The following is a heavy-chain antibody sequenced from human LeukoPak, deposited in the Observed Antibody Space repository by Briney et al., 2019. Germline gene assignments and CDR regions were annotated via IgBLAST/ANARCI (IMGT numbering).Heavy chain of an antibody. J-gene: IGHJ4*02. CDR2: IYYSGST. CDR1: GGPISSGDYY. V-gene: IGHV4-30-4*08. D-gene: IGHD1-26*01. Sequence: SSETLSLTCTVSGGPISSGDYYWSWIRQPPGKGLEWIGYIYYSGSTYYNPSLKSRVTISVDTSKNQFSLKLSSVTAADTAVYYCARDSIVGATVDGYYFDYWGQGTLVTVSS. CDR3: ARDSIVGATVDGYYFDY.